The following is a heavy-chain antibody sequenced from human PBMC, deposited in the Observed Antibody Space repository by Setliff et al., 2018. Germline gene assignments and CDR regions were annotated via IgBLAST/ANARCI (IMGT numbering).Heavy chain of an antibody. CDR1: GFTFNTYW. V-gene: IGHV3-7*01. Sequence: GGSLRLSCAGSGFTFNTYWMTWVRQAPGKGLEWVASITHDGSKTYILDSVKGRFTISRDNAKNSLDLQMNSLRGEDTAVYYCVRDRWKVIVNRGDDAFDLWGQGAMVTVSS. CDR3: VRDRWKVIVNRGDDAFDL. J-gene: IGHJ3*01. CDR2: ITHDGSKT. D-gene: IGHD3-22*01.